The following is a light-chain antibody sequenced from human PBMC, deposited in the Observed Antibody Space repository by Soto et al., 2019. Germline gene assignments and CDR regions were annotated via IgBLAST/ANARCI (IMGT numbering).Light chain of an antibody. CDR3: QQYGSSSWT. CDR2: GTS. J-gene: IGKJ1*01. Sequence: ESVLTQSPGTLSLSPGERDTLSCRASQSVSSSYLAWYQQKPGQAPRLLLYGTSSRATAIPDRFSGSGSGTDFTLTISRLEPEEFAVYYCQQYGSSSWTFGQGTKVEIK. V-gene: IGKV3-20*01. CDR1: QSVSSSY.